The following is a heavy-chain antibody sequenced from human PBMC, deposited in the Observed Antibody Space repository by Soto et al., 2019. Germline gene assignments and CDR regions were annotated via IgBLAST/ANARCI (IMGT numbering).Heavy chain of an antibody. J-gene: IGHJ4*02. CDR2: ISGSGGST. V-gene: IGHV3-23*01. CDR3: ANSIAAAGAFDY. CDR1: GFTFSSYA. D-gene: IGHD6-13*01. Sequence: EVQLLESGGGLVQPGGSLRLSCAASGFTFSSYAMSWVRQAPGKGLEWVSAISGSGGSTYYADSVKGRFTISRDNSKNTLYLQMNSLRAEDTAVYYCANSIAAAGAFDYWGQGTLVTVSS.